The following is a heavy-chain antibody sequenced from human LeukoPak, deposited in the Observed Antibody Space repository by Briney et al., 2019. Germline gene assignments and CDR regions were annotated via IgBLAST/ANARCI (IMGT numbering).Heavy chain of an antibody. CDR3: AKAPLGRCTGVICYCFDS. CDR1: GFTFSSYS. V-gene: IGHV3-23*01. CDR2: ISGSDAGT. D-gene: IGHD2-15*01. J-gene: IGHJ4*02. Sequence: GGSLRLSCAASGFTFSSYSMNWVRQAPGNGLEWVSAISGSDAGTYYADSVKGRFTISRDNSKNTLYLQMNSLRAEDAAVYYCAKAPLGRCTGVICYCFDSWGQGTLVTVSS.